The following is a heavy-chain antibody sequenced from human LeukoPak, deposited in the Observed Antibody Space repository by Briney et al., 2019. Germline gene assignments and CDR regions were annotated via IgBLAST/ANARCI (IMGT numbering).Heavy chain of an antibody. V-gene: IGHV1-18*01. CDR3: AREEDSYPAAMFTSDY. Sequence: ASVKVSCKASGYTFTSYGISWVRQAPGQGLEWMGWISAYNGNTNYAQKLQGRVTMTTDTSTSTAYMELRSLRSDDTAVYYCAREEDSYPAAMFTSDYWGQGTLITVSS. CDR2: ISAYNGNT. J-gene: IGHJ4*02. CDR1: GYTFTSYG. D-gene: IGHD2-2*01.